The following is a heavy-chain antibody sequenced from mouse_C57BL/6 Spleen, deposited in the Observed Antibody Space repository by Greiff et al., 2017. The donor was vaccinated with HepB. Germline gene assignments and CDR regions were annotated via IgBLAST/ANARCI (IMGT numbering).Heavy chain of an antibody. V-gene: IGHV1-82*01. CDR2: IYPGDGDT. J-gene: IGHJ3*01. CDR3: ARWGDDYREWFAY. Sequence: QVQLQQSGPELVKPGASVKISCKASGYAFSSSWMNWVKQRPGKGLEWIGRIYPGDGDTNYNGKFKGKATLTADKSSSTAYMQLSSLTSEDSAVYFCARWGDDYREWFAYWGQGTLVTVSA. CDR1: GYAFSSSW. D-gene: IGHD2-4*01.